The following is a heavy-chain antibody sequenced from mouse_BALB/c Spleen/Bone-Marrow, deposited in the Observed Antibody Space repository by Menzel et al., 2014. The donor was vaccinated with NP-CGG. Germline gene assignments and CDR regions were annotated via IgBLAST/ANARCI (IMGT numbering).Heavy chain of an antibody. Sequence: EVMLVESGGGLVKPGGSLKLSCAASGFTFSDYYMYWVRQTPEKRLEWVATISDGGSYAYYPDSVKGRFTISRDNAKNNLSLQMSSLKSEDTAMYYCAREMAMDYWGQGTSATVSS. CDR3: AREMAMDY. CDR1: GFTFSDYY. J-gene: IGHJ4*01. CDR2: ISDGGSYA. V-gene: IGHV5-4*02.